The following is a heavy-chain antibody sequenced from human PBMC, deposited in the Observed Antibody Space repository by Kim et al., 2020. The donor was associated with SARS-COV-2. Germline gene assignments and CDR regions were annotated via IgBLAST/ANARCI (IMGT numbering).Heavy chain of an antibody. CDR2: ISSDGGHK. V-gene: IGHV3-30-3*01. J-gene: IGHJ6*02. CDR1: GFNFMSVA. D-gene: IGHD4-4*01. CDR3: VRDLGEDYSLYPHDYYYGMDA. Sequence: GGSLRLSCAAYGFNFMSVAMHWVRQAPGKGLDWVAGISSDGGHKYYADSLKGRFIISRDNSRNTVSLQMTSLTTEDTAVYYCVRDLGEDYSLYPHDYYYGMDAWGQGTTVTVSS.